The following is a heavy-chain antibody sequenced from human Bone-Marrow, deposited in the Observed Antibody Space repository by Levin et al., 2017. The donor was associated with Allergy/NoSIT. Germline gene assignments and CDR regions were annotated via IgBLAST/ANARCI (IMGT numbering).Heavy chain of an antibody. Sequence: SETLSLTCDVSGVSITDDNWWSWVRQPPGKGLEWIGEVYRDGTTHYSPSLKSRVSLSVDTSKNQVSLKLTSVTAADSAAYFCARNRCGGGRCDTAFDSWGQGALVTVSS. V-gene: IGHV4-4*02. CDR2: VYRDGTT. CDR1: GVSITDDNW. D-gene: IGHD2-21*01. CDR3: ARNRCGGGRCDTAFDS. J-gene: IGHJ4*02.